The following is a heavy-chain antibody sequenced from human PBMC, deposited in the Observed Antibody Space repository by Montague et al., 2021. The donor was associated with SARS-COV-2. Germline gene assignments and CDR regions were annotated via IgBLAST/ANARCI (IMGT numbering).Heavy chain of an antibody. CDR3: ARDNGYCSSTSCYSGEYYYMDV. J-gene: IGHJ6*03. V-gene: IGHV3-30*04. CDR2: ISYDGSNK. Sequence: SLRLSCAASGFTFSSYAMHWVRQAPGKGLEWVAVISYDGSNKYYADSVKGRFTISRDNSKNTLYLQMNSLRAEDTAVYYCARDNGYCSSTSCYSGEYYYMDVWGKGTTVTVSS. D-gene: IGHD2-2*01. CDR1: GFTFSSYA.